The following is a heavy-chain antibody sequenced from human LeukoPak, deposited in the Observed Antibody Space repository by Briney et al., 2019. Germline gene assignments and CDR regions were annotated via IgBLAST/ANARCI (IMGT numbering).Heavy chain of an antibody. CDR3: ATDPVGYCSSDSCCSVDY. Sequence: ASVKVSCKVSGYTLTELSIHWVRQAPGKGLEWMGGFNPEDGEKIYVQKFQGRVTMTEDTSIDTAYMELSSLRSEDTAMYYCATDPVGYCSSDSCCSVDYWGQGTLVTVSS. J-gene: IGHJ4*02. CDR1: GYTLTELS. D-gene: IGHD2-15*01. V-gene: IGHV1-24*01. CDR2: FNPEDGEK.